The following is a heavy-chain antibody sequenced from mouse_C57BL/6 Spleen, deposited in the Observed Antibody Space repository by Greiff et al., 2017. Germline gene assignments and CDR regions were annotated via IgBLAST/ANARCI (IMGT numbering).Heavy chain of an antibody. CDR1: GYTFTSYW. J-gene: IGHJ3*01. CDR3: ARECLWGDWAY. Sequence: QVQLKQPGAELVKPGASVKLSCKASGYTFTSYWMHWVKQRPGRGLEWIGRIDPNSGGTKYNEKFKSKATLTVDKPSSTAYMQLSSLTSEDSAVYYCARECLWGDWAYWGQGTLVTVAA. V-gene: IGHV1-72*01. CDR2: IDPNSGGT. D-gene: IGHD2-13*01.